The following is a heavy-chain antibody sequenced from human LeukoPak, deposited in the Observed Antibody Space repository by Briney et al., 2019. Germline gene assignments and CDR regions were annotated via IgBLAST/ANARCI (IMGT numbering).Heavy chain of an antibody. CDR1: GGSISSSY. CDR3: ARHYGSGSRDAFDI. J-gene: IGHJ3*02. V-gene: IGHV4-59*08. CDR2: IYYSVHT. Sequence: SETLFLTCTVSGGSISSSYWSWIRQPPGRGLEWIGYIYYSVHTNYNPSLKSRVTISVDTSKNQFSLKLSSVTAADTAVYYCARHYGSGSRDAFDIWGQGTMVTVSS. D-gene: IGHD3-10*01.